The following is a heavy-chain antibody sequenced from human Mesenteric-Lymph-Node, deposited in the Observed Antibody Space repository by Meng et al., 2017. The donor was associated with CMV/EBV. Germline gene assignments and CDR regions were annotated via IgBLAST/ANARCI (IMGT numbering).Heavy chain of an antibody. CDR2: ITSSGGTI. Sequence: GGSLRLSCAASGFTFSSYEMNWVRQAPGKGLEWVSYITSSGGTIYYADSVKGRFTISRDNAKNSLYLQMNSLRAEDTALYYCARGTYCSGTSCWNWFDPWGQGTLVTVSS. J-gene: IGHJ5*02. D-gene: IGHD2-2*01. CDR3: ARGTYCSGTSCWNWFDP. CDR1: GFTFSSYE. V-gene: IGHV3-48*03.